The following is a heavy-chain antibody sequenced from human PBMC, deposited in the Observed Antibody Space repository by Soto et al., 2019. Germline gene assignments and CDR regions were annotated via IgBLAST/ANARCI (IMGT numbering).Heavy chain of an antibody. CDR3: ARSVTYDFWSGYPTNPGFDY. D-gene: IGHD3-3*01. Sequence: AGGSLRLSCAASGFTFSSYGMHWVRQAPGKGLEWVAVIWYDGSNKYYADSVKGRFTISRDNSKNTLYLQMNSLRAEDTAVYYCARSVTYDFWSGYPTNPGFDYWGQGTLVTVSS. V-gene: IGHV3-33*01. CDR1: GFTFSSYG. CDR2: IWYDGSNK. J-gene: IGHJ4*02.